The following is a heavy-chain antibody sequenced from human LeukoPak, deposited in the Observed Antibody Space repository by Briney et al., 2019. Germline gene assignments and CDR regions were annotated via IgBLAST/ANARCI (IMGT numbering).Heavy chain of an antibody. CDR3: ARPVRGVIKSLFC. CDR1: GYTFTGYY. D-gene: IGHD3-10*01. Sequence: ASVKVSCKASGYTFTGYYMHWVRQAPGQGLEWMGWINPNSGGTNYAQKFQGRVTMTRDTSISTAYMELSRLRSDDTAVYYCARPVRGVIKSLFCWGQGTLVTVSS. CDR2: INPNSGGT. V-gene: IGHV1-2*02. J-gene: IGHJ4*02.